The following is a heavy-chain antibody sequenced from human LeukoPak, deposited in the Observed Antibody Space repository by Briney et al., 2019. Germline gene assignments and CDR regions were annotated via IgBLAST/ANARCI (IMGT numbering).Heavy chain of an antibody. CDR1: GGSISSSSYY. V-gene: IGHV4-39*01. Sequence: SETLSLTCTVSGGSISSSSYYWGWIRQPPGKGLEWIGSIYYSGSTYHNPSLKSRVTISVDTSKNQFSLKLSSVTAADTAAYYCARQTFITGIDYWGQGTLVTVSS. D-gene: IGHD3-22*01. CDR3: ARQTFITGIDY. J-gene: IGHJ4*02. CDR2: IYYSGST.